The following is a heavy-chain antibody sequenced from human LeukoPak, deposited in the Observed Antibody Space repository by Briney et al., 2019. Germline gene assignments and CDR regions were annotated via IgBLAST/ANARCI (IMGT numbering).Heavy chain of an antibody. D-gene: IGHD3-22*01. Sequence: GASVKVSCKASGYTFTSYYMHWVRQAPGQGLEWMGTINSSGGSTSYAQKFQGRVTMTRDTSTSTVYMELSSLRSEDTAVYYCARVKPNYYDSSAYGTFDIWGQGTMVTVSS. J-gene: IGHJ3*02. V-gene: IGHV1-46*01. CDR3: ARVKPNYYDSSAYGTFDI. CDR1: GYTFTSYY. CDR2: INSSGGST.